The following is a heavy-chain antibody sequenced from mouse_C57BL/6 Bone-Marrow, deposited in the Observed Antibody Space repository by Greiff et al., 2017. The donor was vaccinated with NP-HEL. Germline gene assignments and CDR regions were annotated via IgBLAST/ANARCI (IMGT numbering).Heavy chain of an antibody. V-gene: IGHV1-59*01. CDR1: GYTFTSYW. CDR2: IDPSDSYT. J-gene: IGHJ3*01. Sequence: VQLQQPGAELVRPGASVKLSCKASGYTFTSYWMHWVKQRPGQGLEWIGVIDPSDSYTNYNQKFKGKATLTVDTSSSTAYMQLSSLTSEDSAVYYCARVYTSDKWVSYWGRGTLVTVSA. CDR3: ARVYTSDKWVSY. D-gene: IGHD1-1*01.